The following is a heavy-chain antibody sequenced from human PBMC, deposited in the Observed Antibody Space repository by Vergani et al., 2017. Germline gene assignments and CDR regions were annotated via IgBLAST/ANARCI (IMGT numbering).Heavy chain of an antibody. V-gene: IGHV1-69*01. Sequence: QVQLEQSGAEVKRPGSSLNISCKASGETFHNIAIVWVRQAPGQGLEWMAGRTPISNKPTYSQKFQGRVRITADESTRTAYLELNSQRDDDTAVYYCATVHSTSSGEAIYYYYYLDVWGRGTTVTVSS. J-gene: IGHJ6*03. CDR1: GETFHNIA. CDR2: RTPISNKP. CDR3: ATVHSTSSGEAIYYYYYLDV. D-gene: IGHD6-6*01.